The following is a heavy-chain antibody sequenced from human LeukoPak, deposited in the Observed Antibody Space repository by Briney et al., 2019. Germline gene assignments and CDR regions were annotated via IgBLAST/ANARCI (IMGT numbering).Heavy chain of an antibody. V-gene: IGHV4-34*01. J-gene: IGHJ4*02. CDR1: GGSFSGYY. CDR3: ARGNYYDSSGYYGY. Sequence: SETLSLTCGVYGGSFSGYYWSWIRQPPGKGLEWTGEINHSGSTNYNPSLTSRVTISVDTSKNQFSLKLSSVTAADTAVYYCARGNYYDSSGYYGYWGQGTLVTVSS. CDR2: INHSGST. D-gene: IGHD3-22*01.